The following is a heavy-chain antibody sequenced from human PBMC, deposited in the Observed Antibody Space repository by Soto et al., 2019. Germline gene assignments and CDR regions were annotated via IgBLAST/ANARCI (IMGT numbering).Heavy chain of an antibody. J-gene: IGHJ4*02. Sequence: ETLSLTCAVYGGSFTDFYWSWIRQPPGKGLEWLGEINHSGGANYNPSLKSRLTLSVDTSKNQFSLKLTSVTAADTAVYYCARFKILDWSTYYMFFDYWGQGNRVTVSS. D-gene: IGHD3-22*01. CDR2: INHSGGA. CDR1: GGSFTDFY. V-gene: IGHV4-34*01. CDR3: ARFKILDWSTYYMFFDY.